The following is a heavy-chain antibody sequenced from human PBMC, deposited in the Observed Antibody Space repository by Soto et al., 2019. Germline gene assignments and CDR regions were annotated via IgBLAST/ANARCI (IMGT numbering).Heavy chain of an antibody. CDR2: IYYSGST. CDR1: GGSISSGVYS. CDR3: AIESSGYDSSTPYGLDV. Sequence: LSLTCAVSGGSISSGVYSWSWIRQPPGKGLEWSGYIYYSGSTDYNPSLKSRVTISVDRSKNQFSLNLSSVTAADTAIYYCAIESSGYDSSTPYGLDVWGQGTTVTVSS. J-gene: IGHJ6*02. V-gene: IGHV4-30-2*01. D-gene: IGHD6-25*01.